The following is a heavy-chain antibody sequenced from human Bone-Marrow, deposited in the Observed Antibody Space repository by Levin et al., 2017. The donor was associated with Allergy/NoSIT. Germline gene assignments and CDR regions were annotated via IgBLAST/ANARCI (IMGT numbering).Heavy chain of an antibody. CDR3: ARFYYDTSGNYKY. J-gene: IGHJ4*02. CDR1: GYTFTNYG. CDR2: ITAYNASR. V-gene: IGHV1-18*01. D-gene: IGHD3-22*01. Sequence: ASVKVSCTASGYTFTNYGISWVRQAPGQGLEWMGWITAYNASRNYAQKLQGRVTMTTDTSTSTAYMELRSLRSDDTAVYYCARFYYDTSGNYKYRGQGTLVTVSS.